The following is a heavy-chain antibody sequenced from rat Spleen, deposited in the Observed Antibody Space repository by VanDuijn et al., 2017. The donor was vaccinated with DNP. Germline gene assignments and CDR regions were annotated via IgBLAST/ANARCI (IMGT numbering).Heavy chain of an antibody. CDR1: RITFSDHN. D-gene: IGHD1-11*01. CDR3: AKGPNYGGWSDYFDY. V-gene: IGHV5-7*01. Sequence: EVQLVESGGGLVQPGRSMKLSCVVSRITFSDHNMAWVRQAPKKGLEWVATISSDGSDTYYRDSVKGRFTISRDNAKSTLYLQMDSLRSEDTATYYCAKGPNYGGWSDYFDYWGQGVMVTVSS. J-gene: IGHJ2*01. CDR2: ISSDGSDT.